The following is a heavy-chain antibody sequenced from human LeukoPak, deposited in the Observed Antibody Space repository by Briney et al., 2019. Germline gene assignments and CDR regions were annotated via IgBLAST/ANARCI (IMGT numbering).Heavy chain of an antibody. CDR2: ISGSGGST. V-gene: IGHV3-23*01. CDR1: GLSVNTNY. D-gene: IGHD2-21*01. J-gene: IGHJ3*02. Sequence: GGSLRLSCAASGLSVNTNYMTWVRQAPGKGLEWVSAISGSGGSTYYADSVKGRFTISRDNSKNTLYLQMNSLGAEDTAVYYCAKEPVVVIATGDAFDIWGQGTMVTVSS. CDR3: AKEPVVVIATGDAFDI.